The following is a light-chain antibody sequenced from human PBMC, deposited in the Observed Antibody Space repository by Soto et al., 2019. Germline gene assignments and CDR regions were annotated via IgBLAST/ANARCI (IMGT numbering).Light chain of an antibody. CDR3: QSYDSSLSVGV. J-gene: IGLJ1*01. Sequence: QSVLTQPPSVSGAPGQRVTISCTGSSSNIGAGYDVHWYQQLPGTAPKFLIFENNSRPSGVPDRFSGSKSGTSASLAITGLQAEDEADYYCQSYDSSLSVGVFGTGTKLTVL. V-gene: IGLV1-40*01. CDR2: ENN. CDR1: SSNIGAGYD.